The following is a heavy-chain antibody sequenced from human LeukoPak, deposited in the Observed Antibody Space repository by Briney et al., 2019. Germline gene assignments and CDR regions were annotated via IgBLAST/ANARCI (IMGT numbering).Heavy chain of an antibody. CDR2: IYYSGST. CDR1: GGSISSHY. D-gene: IGHD4-17*01. V-gene: IGHV4-59*11. J-gene: IGHJ4*02. CDR3: ARDRDYGDYFSD. Sequence: SETLSLTCTVSGGSISSHYWSWIRQPPGKGLEWIGYIYYSGSTNYNPSLKSRVTISVDTSKNQFSLKLSSVTAADTAVYYCARDRDYGDYFSDWGQGTPVTVSS.